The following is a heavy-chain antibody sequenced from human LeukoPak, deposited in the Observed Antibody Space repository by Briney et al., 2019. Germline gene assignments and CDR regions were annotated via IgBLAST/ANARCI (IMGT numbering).Heavy chain of an antibody. Sequence: PGGSLRLSCAASGFTFSSYGMHWVRQAPGKGLEWVAVIWYDGSNKYYADSVKGRFTISRDNSKSTLYLQMNSLRAEDTAVYYCARRYCSGGSCYSGVEGIDYWGQGTLVTVSS. V-gene: IGHV3-33*01. D-gene: IGHD2-15*01. CDR1: GFTFSSYG. CDR2: IWYDGSNK. J-gene: IGHJ4*02. CDR3: ARRYCSGGSCYSGVEGIDY.